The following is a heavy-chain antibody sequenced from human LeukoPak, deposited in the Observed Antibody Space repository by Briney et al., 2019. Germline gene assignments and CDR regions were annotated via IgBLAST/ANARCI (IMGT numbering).Heavy chain of an antibody. J-gene: IGHJ6*03. CDR2: IYHSGST. V-gene: IGHV4-38-2*02. CDR3: ARIRSGGGVVIIRSNYYYMDV. Sequence: PSETLSLTCTVSGYSISSGYYWGWIRQPPGKGLEWIGSIYHSGSTCYNPSLKSRVTISVDTSKNQFSLKLSSVTAADTAVYYCARIRSGGGVVIIRSNYYYMDVWGKGTTVTVSS. D-gene: IGHD3-3*01. CDR1: GYSISSGYY.